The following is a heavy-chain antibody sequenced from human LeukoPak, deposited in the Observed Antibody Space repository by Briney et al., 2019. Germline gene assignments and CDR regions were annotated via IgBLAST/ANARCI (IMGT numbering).Heavy chain of an antibody. CDR2: IWYDGSNK. V-gene: IGHV3-30*02. CDR1: GFTFSSYG. D-gene: IGHD1-1*01. Sequence: GGSLRLSCAASGFTFSSYGMHWVRQAPGKGLEWVAVIWYDGSNKYYADSVKGRFTISRDNSKNTLYLQMNSLRAEDTAVYYCAKEANVDCYYGMDVWGQGTTVTVSS. CDR3: AKEANVDCYYGMDV. J-gene: IGHJ6*02.